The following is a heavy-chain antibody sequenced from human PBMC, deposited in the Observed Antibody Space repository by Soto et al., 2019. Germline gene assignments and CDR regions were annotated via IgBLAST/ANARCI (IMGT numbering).Heavy chain of an antibody. CDR2: IIPIFGTA. CDR3: AREGHDYVWGTPPLGRFDP. J-gene: IGHJ5*02. CDR1: GGTFSSYA. Sequence: AASVKVSCKASGGTFSSYAISWVRQAPGQGLEWMGGIIPIFGTANYAQKFQGRVTITADESTSTAYMELSSLRSEDTAVYYCAREGHDYVWGTPPLGRFDPWGQGTLVTVSS. D-gene: IGHD3-16*01. V-gene: IGHV1-69*13.